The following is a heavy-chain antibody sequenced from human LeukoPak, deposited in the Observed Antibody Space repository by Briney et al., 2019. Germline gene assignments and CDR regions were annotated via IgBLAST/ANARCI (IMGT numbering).Heavy chain of an antibody. Sequence: ASVKVSCKASGYTFTNYYMQWGRQAPGQGLEWMGIIDPSGGDTRYAQTFQGRVTLTMDTSTSTVYMQVSSLRSEDTAVYYCAKVREYCATTSCYAPFDSWGQGTLVTVSS. CDR3: AKVREYCATTSCYAPFDS. J-gene: IGHJ4*02. D-gene: IGHD2-2*01. CDR1: GYTFTNYY. CDR2: IDPSGGDT. V-gene: IGHV1-46*01.